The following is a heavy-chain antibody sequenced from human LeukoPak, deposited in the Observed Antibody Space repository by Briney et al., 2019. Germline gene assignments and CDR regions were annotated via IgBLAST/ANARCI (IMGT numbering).Heavy chain of an antibody. CDR3: AKDTPPLLAVASYYFDY. D-gene: IGHD6-19*01. J-gene: IGHJ4*02. Sequence: PGRSLRLSCAASGFTFDDYAMHWVRQAPGKGLEWVSGISWDSGSIGYADSVKGRFTISRDNAKNSLYLQVNSLRAEDTALYYCAKDTPPLLAVASYYFDYWGQGTLVTVSS. CDR2: ISWDSGSI. V-gene: IGHV3-9*01. CDR1: GFTFDDYA.